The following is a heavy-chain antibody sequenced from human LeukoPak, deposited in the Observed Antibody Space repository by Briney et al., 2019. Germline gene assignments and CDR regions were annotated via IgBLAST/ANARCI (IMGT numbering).Heavy chain of an antibody. J-gene: IGHJ4*02. CDR2: IVVGSGNT. CDR1: GFTFTSSA. D-gene: IGHD4-17*01. CDR3: AADGGRYGDYVRFDY. Sequence: SMNGSCKASGFTFTSSAMQWVRQARGQRLEWIGWIVVGSGNTNYAQKFQERVTITRDMSTSTAYMELSSLRSEDTAVYYCAADGGRYGDYVRFDYWGQGTLVTVSS. V-gene: IGHV1-58*02.